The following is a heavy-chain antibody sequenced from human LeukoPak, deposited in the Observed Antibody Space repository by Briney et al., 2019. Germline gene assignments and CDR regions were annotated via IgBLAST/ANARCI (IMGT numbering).Heavy chain of an antibody. D-gene: IGHD1-7*01. CDR3: AKDLRYAPGNCELDY. J-gene: IGHJ4*02. CDR1: GFTFSSYA. Sequence: GGSLRLSCAASGFTFSSYAMSWVRQAPGKGLEWVSAISGSGGSTYYADSVKGRFTISRDNSKNTLYLQMNSLRAEDTAVYYCAKDLRYAPGNCELDYWGQGTLVTVSS. V-gene: IGHV3-23*01. CDR2: ISGSGGST.